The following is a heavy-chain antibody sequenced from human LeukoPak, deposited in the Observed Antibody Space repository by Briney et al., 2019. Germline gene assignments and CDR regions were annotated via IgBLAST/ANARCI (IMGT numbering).Heavy chain of an antibody. Sequence: GGSLRLSCAASGFTFSSSTMNWVRQAPGKGLEWVSSISSTGTYIYYADSVKGRFTISRGNAKNSLYLQMNSLRAEDTALYYCARDIAYWGQGTLVTVSS. CDR3: ARDIAY. V-gene: IGHV3-21*01. J-gene: IGHJ4*02. CDR2: ISSTGTYI. CDR1: GFTFSSST.